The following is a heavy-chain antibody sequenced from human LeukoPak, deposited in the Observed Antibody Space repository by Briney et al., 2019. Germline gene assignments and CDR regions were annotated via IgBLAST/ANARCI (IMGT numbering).Heavy chain of an antibody. CDR3: AKLAVTGLLWYFHL. D-gene: IGHD3-9*01. CDR2: LSGSGGST. Sequence: PGGSLRLSCAAYGFTFSSYHMSWLPQAPGKGLEWISTLSGSGGSTYYAYSVKGSFTISRDNSKTTLYLQMNNPNAEAKAEYECAKLAVTGLLWYFHLWGRGTLVTV. J-gene: IGHJ2*01. V-gene: IGHV3-23*01. CDR1: GFTFSSYH.